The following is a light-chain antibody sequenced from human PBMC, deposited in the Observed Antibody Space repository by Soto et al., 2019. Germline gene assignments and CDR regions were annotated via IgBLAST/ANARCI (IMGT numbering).Light chain of an antibody. CDR3: QSYDRSLSGSRV. CDR1: SSNIGAGYD. V-gene: IGLV1-40*01. Sequence: QAVLTQPPSVSGAPGQRVTISCTGSSSNIGAGYDVHWYQQLPGTAPKLLIYDNSNRPSGVPGRFSGSKSGTSASLAITGLQAEDGADYYYQSYDRSLSGSRVFGTGTKVTV. J-gene: IGLJ1*01. CDR2: DNS.